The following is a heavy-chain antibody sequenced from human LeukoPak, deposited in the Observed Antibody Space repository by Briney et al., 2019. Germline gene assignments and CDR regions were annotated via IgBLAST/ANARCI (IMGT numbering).Heavy chain of an antibody. CDR3: ARVVANRGYSYGYVGVEAFDI. CDR1: GGSISSGGYY. D-gene: IGHD5-18*01. V-gene: IGHV4-30-2*01. Sequence: SETLSLTCTVSGGSISSGGYYWSWIRQPPGKGLEWIGYIYHSGSTNYNPSLKSRVTISVDTSKNQFSLKLSSVTAADTAVYYCARVVANRGYSYGYVGVEAFDIWGQGTMVTVSS. J-gene: IGHJ3*02. CDR2: IYHSGST.